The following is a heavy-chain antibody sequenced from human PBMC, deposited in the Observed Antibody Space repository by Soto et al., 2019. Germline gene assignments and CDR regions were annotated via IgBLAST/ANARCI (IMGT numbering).Heavy chain of an antibody. CDR3: ARGGFYDSSGARNYYYYGMNV. V-gene: IGHV1-18*01. D-gene: IGHD3-22*01. CDR1: GYTFTSYG. CDR2: ISAYDGYT. Sequence: QVQLVQPGAEVKKPGASVKVSCKASGYTFTSYGINWVRQAPGQGLEWLGWISAYDGYTNYAQILQGRVSMTTDTSTKTAYMELRSLRSDDTAMYYCARGGFYDSSGARNYYYYGMNVWGQGTTVTVSS. J-gene: IGHJ6*02.